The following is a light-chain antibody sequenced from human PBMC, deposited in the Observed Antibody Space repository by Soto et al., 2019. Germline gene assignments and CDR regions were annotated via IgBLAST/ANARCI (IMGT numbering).Light chain of an antibody. CDR2: AAV. Sequence: DIQMTQSPSSLSASVGDRVTITCRASQTINRYLNWYQQQSGKAPKLLLYAAVNLESGVPSRFTGGASGTDFTLTISSLQPEDFATYYCQQSYTTPFTFGPGTRVDVK. CDR1: QTINRY. V-gene: IGKV1-39*01. J-gene: IGKJ3*01. CDR3: QQSYTTPFT.